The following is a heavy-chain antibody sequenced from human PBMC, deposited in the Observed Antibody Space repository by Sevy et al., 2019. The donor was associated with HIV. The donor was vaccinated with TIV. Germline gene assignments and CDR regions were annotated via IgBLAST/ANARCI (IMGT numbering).Heavy chain of an antibody. Sequence: ASVKVSCKAAGFTFSTSVVQWVRQTRGQRLEWIGRIAVGSGDTIYAQKFQERLTIARDMSTYTAYMELGSLRSDDTALYFCAAGRGDAVAFDHWGQGTLVTVSS. J-gene: IGHJ4*02. CDR2: IAVGSGDT. CDR3: AAGRGDAVAFDH. D-gene: IGHD2-15*01. V-gene: IGHV1-58*01. CDR1: GFTFSTSV.